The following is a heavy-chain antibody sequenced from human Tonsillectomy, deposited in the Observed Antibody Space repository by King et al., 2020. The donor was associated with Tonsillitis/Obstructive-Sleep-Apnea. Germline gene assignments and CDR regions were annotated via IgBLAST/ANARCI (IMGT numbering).Heavy chain of an antibody. J-gene: IGHJ4*02. CDR1: GGSISNNNHY. Sequence: MQLQESGPGLVKPSEALSLTCTVSGGSISNNNHYWGWIRQPPGKGLEWIGGIYYSGTTYYNPSLKSRLTIFVDTSNNQFSLKLSSVTAADTAVYYCARRHYYDSSNFDFWGQGALVTVSS. D-gene: IGHD3-22*01. V-gene: IGHV4-39*01. CDR2: IYYSGTT. CDR3: ARRHYYDSSNFDF.